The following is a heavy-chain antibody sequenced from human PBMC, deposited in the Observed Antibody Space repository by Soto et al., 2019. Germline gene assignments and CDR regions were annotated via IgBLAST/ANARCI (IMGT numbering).Heavy chain of an antibody. CDR2: IWHDGTNR. V-gene: IGHV3-33*01. CDR3: ARALGYDIMTGYFDY. Sequence: QVQLVESGGGVVQPGKSLTLSCAESGLTLNRFGMHWVRQAPGKGLEWVAMIWHDGTNRYYGESVKGRFTISRDSSKNTVYLQMNSLRAEDTAVYYCARALGYDIMTGYFDYWGQGTLVTVSS. CDR1: GLTLNRFG. D-gene: IGHD3-9*01. J-gene: IGHJ4*02.